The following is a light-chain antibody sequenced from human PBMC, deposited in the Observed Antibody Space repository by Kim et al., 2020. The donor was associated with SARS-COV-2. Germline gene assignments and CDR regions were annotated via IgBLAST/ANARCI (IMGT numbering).Light chain of an antibody. CDR2: GYN. CDR3: DSRDSGGNHVV. V-gene: IGLV3-19*01. CDR1: SLRRYF. Sequence: ALGKTVTITCQGDSLRRYFASWYQQKPGQAPVLVIYGYNNRPSGIPDRFSGSTSGNTAALTITGAQAEDEADYYCDSRDSGGNHVVFGGGTQLTVL. J-gene: IGLJ2*01.